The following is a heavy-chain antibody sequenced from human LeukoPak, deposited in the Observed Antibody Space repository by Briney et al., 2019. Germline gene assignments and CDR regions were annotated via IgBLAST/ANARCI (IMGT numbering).Heavy chain of an antibody. CDR3: ARRYAFDI. V-gene: IGHV3-9*01. Sequence: PGRSLRLSCAASGFTFDDYAMHWVRQAPEKGLEWVSGISWNSGSIGYADSVKGRFTISRDNAKNSLYLQMNSLRAEDTALYYCARRYAFDIWGQGTMVTVSS. CDR2: ISWNSGSI. CDR1: GFTFDDYA. J-gene: IGHJ3*02. D-gene: IGHD3-16*01.